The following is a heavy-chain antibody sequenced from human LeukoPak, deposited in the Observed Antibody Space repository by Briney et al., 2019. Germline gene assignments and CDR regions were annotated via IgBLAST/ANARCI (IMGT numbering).Heavy chain of an antibody. Sequence: ASVKVSCKASGYTFTSYAMNWVRQAPGQGLEWMGWINTNTGNPTYAQGFTGRFVFSLDTSVSTAYLQISSLKVEDTAVYYCAREDRTLYYYDSSGYWFWGQGTLVTVSS. J-gene: IGHJ4*02. D-gene: IGHD3-22*01. CDR3: AREDRTLYYYDSSGYWF. CDR2: INTNTGNP. V-gene: IGHV7-4-1*02. CDR1: GYTFTSYA.